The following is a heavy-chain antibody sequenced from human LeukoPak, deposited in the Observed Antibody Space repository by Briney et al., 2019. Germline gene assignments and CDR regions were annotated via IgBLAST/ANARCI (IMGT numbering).Heavy chain of an antibody. V-gene: IGHV4-31*03. D-gene: IGHD4/OR15-4a*01. J-gene: IGHJ4*02. CDR1: GGSISSGGYY. CDR2: IDYSGNT. Sequence: SQTLSLTCTVSGGSISSGGYYWSWIRQHPGKGLEWIGHIDYSGNTYYNPSLEGRVIVSVDTSENQFSLKLKFVTAADTAVYYCARSHVLTTGELDCWGQGTLVTVSS. CDR3: ARSHVLTTGELDC.